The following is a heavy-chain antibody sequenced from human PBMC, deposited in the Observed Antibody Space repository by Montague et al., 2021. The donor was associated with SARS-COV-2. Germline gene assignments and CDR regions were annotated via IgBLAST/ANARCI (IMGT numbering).Heavy chain of an antibody. Sequence: SETLSLTCAVHGGSFSTYSWYWIRQPPGKGLEWIGEIHHGGSTNYNPYLKSRVTISVDTYKNKFYLKLTSVAAADTAVYYCARLSDGVVPSPILGVGPYYSYYYSDFWGKGTTVTVSS. CDR1: GGSFSTYS. V-gene: IGHV4-34*01. CDR2: IHHGGST. D-gene: IGHD3-10*01. J-gene: IGHJ6*03. CDR3: ARLSDGVVPSPILGVGPYYSYYYSDF.